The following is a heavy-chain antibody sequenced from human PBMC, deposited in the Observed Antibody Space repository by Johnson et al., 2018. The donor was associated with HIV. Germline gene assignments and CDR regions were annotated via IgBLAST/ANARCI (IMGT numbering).Heavy chain of an antibody. D-gene: IGHD3-10*01. J-gene: IGHJ3*02. Sequence: VQLVESGGGLVKPGGSLRLSCAASGLIFSDYYMSWIRQAPGKGLEWVSSISGSSSAIYYADSVKGRFTISRDNARTSLYLQMNSLRAEDTAVYYCAKRMYYYASGSPWVDAFDIWGQGTMVTVSS. CDR1: GLIFSDYY. V-gene: IGHV3-11*04. CDR2: ISGSSSAI. CDR3: AKRMYYYASGSPWVDAFDI.